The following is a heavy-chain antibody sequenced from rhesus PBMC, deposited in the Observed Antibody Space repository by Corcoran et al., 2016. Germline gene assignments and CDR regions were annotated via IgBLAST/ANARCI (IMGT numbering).Heavy chain of an antibody. Sequence: EVQLAESGGGLVQPGGSLRLSCAAPGFTFSGYEMHGVRQAPGKGLESFSVIGGDSNYTHSADSVKGRFTISRDNAKNSLSLQMNSLRAEDTAVYYCARRGVTTFAFDFWGQGLRVTVSS. CDR2: IGGDSNYT. J-gene: IGHJ3*01. CDR1: GFTFSGYE. D-gene: IGHD4-23*01. CDR3: ARRGVTTFAFDF. V-gene: IGHV3-115*02.